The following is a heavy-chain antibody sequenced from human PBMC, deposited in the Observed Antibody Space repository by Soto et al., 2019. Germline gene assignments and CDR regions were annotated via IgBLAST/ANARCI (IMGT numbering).Heavy chain of an antibody. J-gene: IGHJ6*02. CDR2: IKSKTDGGTT. V-gene: IGHV3-15*07. D-gene: IGHD2-15*01. CDR1: GFTFSNAW. CDR3: TTDQGPYFQGGYYYYGMDV. Sequence: GGSLRLSCAASGFTFSNAWMNWVRQAPGKGLQWVGRIKSKTDGGTTDYAAPVKGRFTISRDDSKNTLFLQMNSLKTEDTAVYYCTTDQGPYFQGGYYYYGMDVWGQGTTVTV.